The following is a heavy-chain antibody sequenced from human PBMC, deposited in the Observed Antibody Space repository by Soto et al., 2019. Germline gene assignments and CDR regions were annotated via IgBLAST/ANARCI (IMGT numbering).Heavy chain of an antibody. CDR3: ARDSSGYYYARFDY. CDR1: GGSITSSSYY. D-gene: IGHD3-22*01. CDR2: IFYSGST. Sequence: LSLTCTVSGGSITSSSYYWGWIRQPPGKGLEWIGSIFYSGSTYYNPSLKSRVTISVDTFKNQFSLKLSSVTAADTAVYYCARDSSGYYYARFDYWGQGSLVTVSS. J-gene: IGHJ4*02. V-gene: IGHV4-39*02.